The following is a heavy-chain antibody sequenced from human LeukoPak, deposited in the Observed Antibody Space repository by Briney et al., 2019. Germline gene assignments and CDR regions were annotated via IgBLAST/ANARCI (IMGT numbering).Heavy chain of an antibody. D-gene: IGHD5-18*01. CDR1: GGTFSSYA. CDR2: IIPIFGTA. V-gene: IGHV1-69*05. J-gene: IGHJ4*02. CDR3: ARGSIVDTAMVSYFDY. Sequence: SVKVSCKASGGTFSSYAISWVRQAPGQGLEWMGGIIPIFGTANYAQKFQGRVTITTDESRSAAYMELSSLRSEDTAVYYCARGSIVDTAMVSYFDYWGQGTLVTVSS.